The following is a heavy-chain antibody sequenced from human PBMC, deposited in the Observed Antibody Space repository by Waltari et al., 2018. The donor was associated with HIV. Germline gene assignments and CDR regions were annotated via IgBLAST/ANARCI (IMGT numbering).Heavy chain of an antibody. CDR1: GFSFGGSH. CDR3: ARDLAYSSTWPAD. V-gene: IGHV3-30*03. Sequence: QVRLVESGGGVVQPGRSLRLSCEASGFSFGGSHRHGVRQTSDRGLEWCAGISVEGAKKNYVESGKGRFTVSRDNSKNTMYLQLNNLRPDDKAVYYCARDLAYSSTWPADWGQGTLVTVSS. D-gene: IGHD6-13*01. J-gene: IGHJ4*02. CDR2: ISVEGAKK.